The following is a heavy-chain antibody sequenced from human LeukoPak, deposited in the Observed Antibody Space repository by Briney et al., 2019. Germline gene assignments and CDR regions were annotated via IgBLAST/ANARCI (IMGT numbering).Heavy chain of an antibody. CDR2: IKQDGSEK. CDR1: GFTFSSYW. Sequence: PGGSLRLSCAASGFTFSSYWMSWVRQAPGKGLEWVANIKQDGSEKYYVDSVKGRFTISRDNAKNSLYLQMNSLRAEDTAVYYCARDGAAAGTRHYYGMDVWGKGTTVTVSS. CDR3: ARDGAAAGTRHYYGMDV. J-gene: IGHJ6*04. V-gene: IGHV3-7*03. D-gene: IGHD6-13*01.